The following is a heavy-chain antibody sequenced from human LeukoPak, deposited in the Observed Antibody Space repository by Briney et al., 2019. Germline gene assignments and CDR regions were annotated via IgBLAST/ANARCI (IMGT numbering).Heavy chain of an antibody. Sequence: SETLSLTCTVSGGSISSGDYYWSWIRQHPGKGLEWIGHIYYSGTTYYNPSLTSRVTISVDTSKNQFSLKLSSVTAADTAVYYCARYGANALDYWGQGTLVTVSS. CDR1: GGSISSGDYY. V-gene: IGHV4-31*03. D-gene: IGHD4-23*01. CDR2: IYYSGTT. J-gene: IGHJ4*02. CDR3: ARYGANALDY.